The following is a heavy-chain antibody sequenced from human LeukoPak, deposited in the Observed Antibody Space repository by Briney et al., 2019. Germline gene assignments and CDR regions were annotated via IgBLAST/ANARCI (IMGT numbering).Heavy chain of an antibody. Sequence: SQTLSLTCAVSGGSISSGGYSWSWIRQPPGKGLEWIGYIYHSGSTYYNPSLKSRVTISVDKSKNQFSLKLSSVTAADTAVYYCARGSHYYGSGGYDYWGQGTLVTVSS. J-gene: IGHJ4*02. CDR2: IYHSGST. D-gene: IGHD3-10*01. CDR1: GGSISSGGYS. CDR3: ARGSHYYGSGGYDY. V-gene: IGHV4-30-2*01.